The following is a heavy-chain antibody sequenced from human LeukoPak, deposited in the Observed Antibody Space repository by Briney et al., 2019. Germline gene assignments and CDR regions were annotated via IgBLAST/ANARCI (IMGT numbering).Heavy chain of an antibody. Sequence: SGTLSLTCAVSGGSISSSNWWSWVRQPLGKGLEWVGEIYHSGSTNYNPSLKSRVTISVDKSKNQFSLKLTSVTAADTAVYYCARDRRGYSYSYYFDYWGQGTLVTVSS. D-gene: IGHD5-18*01. CDR3: ARDRRGYSYSYYFDY. CDR2: IYHSGST. CDR1: GGSISSSNW. V-gene: IGHV4-4*02. J-gene: IGHJ4*02.